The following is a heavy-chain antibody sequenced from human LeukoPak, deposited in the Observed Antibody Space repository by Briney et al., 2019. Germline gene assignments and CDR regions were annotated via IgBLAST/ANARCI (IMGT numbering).Heavy chain of an antibody. CDR2: IWYDGSNK. J-gene: IGHJ6*03. D-gene: IGHD2-15*01. CDR3: ARVGSDIVVVVATTIELGYYYYMDV. V-gene: IGHV3-33*01. Sequence: GGSLRLSCAASGFTFSSYGMHWVRQAPGKGLEWVAVIWYDGSNKYYADSVKGRFTISRDNSKNTLYLQMNSLRAEDTAVYYCARVGSDIVVVVATTIELGYYYYMDVWGKGTTVTVSS. CDR1: GFTFSSYG.